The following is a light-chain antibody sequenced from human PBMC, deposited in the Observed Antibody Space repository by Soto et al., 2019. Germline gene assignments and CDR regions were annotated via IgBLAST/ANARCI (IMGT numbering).Light chain of an antibody. J-gene: IGKJ4*01. CDR3: QQLNSYPRLT. Sequence: DIQLTQSPSFLSASVGGRVTITCRASQGISSYLAWYQQKPGKAPKLLIYAASTLQSGVPSRFSGSGSGTEFTLTISSLQPEDFATYYCQQLNSYPRLTFGGGTRWIS. CDR2: AAS. V-gene: IGKV1-9*01. CDR1: QGISSY.